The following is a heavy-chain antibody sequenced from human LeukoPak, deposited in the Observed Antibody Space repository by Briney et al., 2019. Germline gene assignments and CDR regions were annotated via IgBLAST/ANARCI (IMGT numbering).Heavy chain of an antibody. CDR1: GYTFTSYD. D-gene: IGHD3-22*01. Sequence: ASVKVSCKASGYTFTSYDINWVRQAPGQGLEWMGWISAYNGNTNYAQELQGRVTMTTDTSTSTAYMELRSLRSDDTAVYYCASTPRIVVVGDAFDIWGQGTMVTVSS. V-gene: IGHV1-18*01. CDR3: ASTPRIVVVGDAFDI. CDR2: ISAYNGNT. J-gene: IGHJ3*02.